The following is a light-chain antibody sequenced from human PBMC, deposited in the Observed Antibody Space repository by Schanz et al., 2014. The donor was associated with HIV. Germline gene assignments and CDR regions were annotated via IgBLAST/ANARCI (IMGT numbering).Light chain of an antibody. CDR1: QSVRSN. CDR2: HSS. CDR3: QQYKSPPLT. V-gene: IGKV3D-20*02. Sequence: EVVMTQSPATLSLSPGERATLSCRASQSVRSNLAWYQQKPGQAPRLLIFHSSRRATGIPDRFSGSGSGTDFTLSISRLEPEDFAVYYCQQYKSPPLTFGGGTKVEIK. J-gene: IGKJ4*01.